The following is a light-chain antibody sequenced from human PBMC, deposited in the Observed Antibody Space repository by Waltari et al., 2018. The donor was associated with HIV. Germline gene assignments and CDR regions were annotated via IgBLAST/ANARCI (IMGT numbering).Light chain of an antibody. J-gene: IGLJ3*02. CDR2: DVT. V-gene: IGLV2-11*01. CDR3: CSYAGNYPVL. CDR1: SRDVGGYNY. Sequence: QSALTQPRSLSGSPGQSVTISCTGTSRDVGGYNYVSWYQQNPGKAPKFIIYDVTKRPSGVPDRFSGSKSGNTASLTISGLQAEDEADYYCCSYAGNYPVLFGGGTKLTVL.